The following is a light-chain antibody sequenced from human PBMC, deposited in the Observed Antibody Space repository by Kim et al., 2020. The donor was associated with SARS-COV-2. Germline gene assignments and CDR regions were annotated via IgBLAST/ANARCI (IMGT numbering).Light chain of an antibody. V-gene: IGKV1-9*01. CDR3: QQLNTYPRT. CDR1: QGISSY. CDR2: VAS. Sequence: DIRLTQSPSFLSASVGDRVTITCRASQGISSYLAWYQQKPGKAPKLLIYVASTLQSGVPSRFSGSGSGTEFTLTISSLQPEDFATYYCQQLNTYPRTFGQGTKVDIK. J-gene: IGKJ1*01.